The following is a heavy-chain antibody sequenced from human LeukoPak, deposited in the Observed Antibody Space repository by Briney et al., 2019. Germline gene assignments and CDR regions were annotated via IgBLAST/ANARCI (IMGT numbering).Heavy chain of an antibody. J-gene: IGHJ6*02. CDR2: IYHIGGT. V-gene: IGHV4-39*01. D-gene: IGHD6-19*01. CDR3: ARQAEAMDV. Sequence: SETLSLTCTVSGGSIISSNDYWGWVRQPPGKGLEWIGTIYHIGGTHYNPSLKSRATMSVDTSKNQFSLKLSSVTAADTAVYYCARQAEAMDVWGQGTTVTVSS. CDR1: GGSIISSNDY.